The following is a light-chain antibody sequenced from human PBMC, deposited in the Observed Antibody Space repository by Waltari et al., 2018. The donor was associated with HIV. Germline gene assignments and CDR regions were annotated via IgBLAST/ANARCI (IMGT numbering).Light chain of an antibody. CDR3: AAWDDSLNVYL. V-gene: IGLV1-44*01. J-gene: IGLJ1*01. CDR2: SNN. CDR1: RSNIGSNT. Sequence: QSELTQPASVSGTPGQTVTFSCSGGRSNIGSNTVNWYRQFPGAAPKLLIYSNNQRPSGVPDRFSGSKSGTSAYLAISGLQSGDEADYYCAAWDDSLNVYLFGPGTKATVL.